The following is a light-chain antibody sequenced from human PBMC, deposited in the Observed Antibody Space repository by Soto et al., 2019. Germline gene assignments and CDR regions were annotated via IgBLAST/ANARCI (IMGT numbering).Light chain of an antibody. Sequence: EVVLTQSPGTLSLSPGERATLSCGASQSVSANYLAWYQQKPGQAPWLLISGASNRATGIPDRFSGRGSGTDFTLTINRLEPEDFAVYFCQQYGDLPITFGGGTKVEIK. V-gene: IGKV3-20*01. CDR1: QSVSANY. J-gene: IGKJ4*01. CDR2: GAS. CDR3: QQYGDLPIT.